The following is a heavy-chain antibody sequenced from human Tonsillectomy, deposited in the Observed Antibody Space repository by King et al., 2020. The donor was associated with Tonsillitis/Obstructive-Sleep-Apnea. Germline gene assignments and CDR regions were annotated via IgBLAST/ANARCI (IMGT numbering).Heavy chain of an antibody. CDR2: ISSSSSTL. CDR1: GFTFSSDS. CDR3: ARDPRRGSSSLDY. V-gene: IGHV3-48*02. J-gene: IGHJ4*02. Sequence: VQLVESGGGLVQPGGSLRLSCAGSGFTFSSDSMNWVRQAPGKGLEWVAYISSSSSTLYYADSVKGRFTISRDNAKNSLYLQMNSLRDEDTAVYYCARDPRRGSSSLDYWGQGILVTVSS. D-gene: IGHD6-13*01.